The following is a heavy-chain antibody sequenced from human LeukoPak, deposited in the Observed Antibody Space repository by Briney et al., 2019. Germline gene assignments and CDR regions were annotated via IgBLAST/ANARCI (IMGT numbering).Heavy chain of an antibody. V-gene: IGHV3-30*18. CDR3: AKGATMVRGAPGDY. D-gene: IGHD3-10*01. J-gene: IGHJ4*02. CDR1: GFTFSSYG. Sequence: PGRSLRLSCAASGFTFSSYGMHWVRQAPGKGLEWVAIISYDGSNKYYADSVKGRFTISRDNSKNTLYLQMNSPRAEDTAVYYCAKGATMVRGAPGDYWGQGTLVTVSS. CDR2: ISYDGSNK.